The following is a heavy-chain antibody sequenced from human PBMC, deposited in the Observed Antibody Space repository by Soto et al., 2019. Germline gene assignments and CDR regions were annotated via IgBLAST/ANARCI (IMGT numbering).Heavy chain of an antibody. CDR3: ARDDEYSGNGMDV. D-gene: IGHD3-10*01. CDR2: ILNDGSNR. Sequence: QVQLVESGGGVVQPGRSLTLSCAASGFTFSNYGMHWVRQAPGKGLEWVAVILNDGSNRYHADSVKDRFTISRDNSKNTLYLQMNSLRVEDTAVYYCARDDEYSGNGMDVWGQGTTVTVS. V-gene: IGHV3-33*01. J-gene: IGHJ6*02. CDR1: GFTFSNYG.